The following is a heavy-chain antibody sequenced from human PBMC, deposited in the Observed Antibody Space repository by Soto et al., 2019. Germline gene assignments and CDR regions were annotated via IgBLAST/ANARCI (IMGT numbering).Heavy chain of an antibody. CDR2: INPSVGST. V-gene: IGHV1-46*01. Sequence: QVQLVQSGAEVKKPGASVKVSCKASGFTFTSYNLHWVRQAPGQGLEWMGIINPSVGSTTYAQNFQDRVTMTRDPSTSTVYIELSSLRSEDTAVYYGARARDMDVWGQGTTVTVSS. CDR1: GFTFTSYN. CDR3: ARARDMDV. J-gene: IGHJ6*02.